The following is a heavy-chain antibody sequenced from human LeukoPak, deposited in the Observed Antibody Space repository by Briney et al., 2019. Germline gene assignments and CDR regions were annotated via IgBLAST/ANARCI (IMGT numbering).Heavy chain of an antibody. CDR2: ISYSGSI. V-gene: IGHV4-30-4*01. J-gene: IGHJ4*02. CDR3: ARGPDFFDY. CDR1: GGSISSGDYY. Sequence: SETLSLTCTVSGGSISSGDYYWTCIRQPPGKGLEWIGYISYSGSIFYNPSLESRVTISLDTSKNQFSLRLNSGTAADTAVYYCARGPDFFDYWGQGTLVTVSS.